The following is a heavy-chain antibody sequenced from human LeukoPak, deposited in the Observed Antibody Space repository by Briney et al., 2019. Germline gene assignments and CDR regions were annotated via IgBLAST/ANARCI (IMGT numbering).Heavy chain of an antibody. CDR3: AMGYYYYYGMDV. Sequence: GGSLRLSCAASGFTFSSYGMHWVRQAPGKGLEWVAFIRYDGSNKYYADSVKGRFTISRDNSKNTLYLQMNSLRAEDTAVYYCAMGYYYYYGMDVWGQGTTVTVSS. CDR1: GFTFSSYG. CDR2: IRYDGSNK. J-gene: IGHJ6*02. V-gene: IGHV3-30*02.